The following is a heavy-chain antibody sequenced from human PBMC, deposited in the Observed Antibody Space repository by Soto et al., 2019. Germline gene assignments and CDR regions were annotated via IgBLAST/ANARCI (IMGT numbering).Heavy chain of an antibody. Sequence: SETLSLTCTVSGGSISSYYWSWIRQPPGKGLEWIGYIYYSGSTNYNPSLKSRVTISVDTSKNQSSVKLSFVTAADTAVYYCAGGNYYYYYGMDVWGQGTTVTVSS. CDR2: IYYSGST. CDR3: AGGNYYYYYGMDV. CDR1: GGSISSYY. D-gene: IGHD3-16*01. J-gene: IGHJ6*02. V-gene: IGHV4-59*08.